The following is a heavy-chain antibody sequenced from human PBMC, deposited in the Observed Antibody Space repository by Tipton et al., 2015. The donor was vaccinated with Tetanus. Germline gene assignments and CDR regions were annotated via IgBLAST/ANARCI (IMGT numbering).Heavy chain of an antibody. CDR1: GGSVSSGSYY. CDR2: ILYGAST. CDR3: ARRLIQNWFDP. Sequence: TLSLTCTVFGGSVSSGSYYWAWIRQPPGKGLEYIGYILYGASTHYNPSLKSRVTISVDTSKNQFSLKLTSLTAADTAVYYCARRLIQNWFDPWGQGTLVTVSS. V-gene: IGHV4-61*01. D-gene: IGHD2-8*01. J-gene: IGHJ5*02.